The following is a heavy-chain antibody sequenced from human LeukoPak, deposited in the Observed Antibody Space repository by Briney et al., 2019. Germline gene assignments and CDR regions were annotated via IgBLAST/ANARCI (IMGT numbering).Heavy chain of an antibody. CDR3: TTGGGVYDYVSLH. V-gene: IGHV3-15*01. D-gene: IGHD3-16*01. CDR2: IKSKSDGGTT. CDR1: GFTFSSYG. Sequence: PGGSLRLSCAASGFTFSSYGMHWVRQAPGKGLEWVGRIKSKSDGGTTDYAAPVKGKFTISRDDSKNTLYLQMNSLKSEDTAVYYCTTGGGVYDYVSLHWGQGTLVTVSS. J-gene: IGHJ1*01.